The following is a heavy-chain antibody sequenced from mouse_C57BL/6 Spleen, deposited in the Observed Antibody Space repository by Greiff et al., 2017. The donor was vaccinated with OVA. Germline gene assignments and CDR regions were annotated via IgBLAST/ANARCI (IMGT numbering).Heavy chain of an antibody. Sequence: LVESGAELARPGASVKMSCKASGYTFTSYTMHWVKQRPGQGLEWIGYINPSSGYTKYNQKFKDKATLTADKSSSTAYMQLSSLTSEDSAVYYCARSRESTMDYWGQGTSVTVSS. J-gene: IGHJ4*01. CDR3: ARSRESTMDY. CDR1: GYTFTSYT. CDR2: INPSSGYT. V-gene: IGHV1-4*01.